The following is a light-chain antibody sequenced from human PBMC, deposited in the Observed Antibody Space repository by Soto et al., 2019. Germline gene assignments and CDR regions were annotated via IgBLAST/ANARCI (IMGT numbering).Light chain of an antibody. Sequence: MQSLDTLSLSPGATATLSCRARHYVSSNLAWYQQKPGQAPSLLIYGAFTRATGIPARFSGTGSGTEFTLTISSLQSEDFALYYCQQYNDWPLTFGQGTKVDIK. V-gene: IGKV3-15*01. J-gene: IGKJ1*01. CDR1: HYVSSN. CDR3: QQYNDWPLT. CDR2: GAF.